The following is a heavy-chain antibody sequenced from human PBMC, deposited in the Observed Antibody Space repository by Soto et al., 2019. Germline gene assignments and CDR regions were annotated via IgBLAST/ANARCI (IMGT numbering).Heavy chain of an antibody. D-gene: IGHD1-26*01. CDR2: ISSDGNNK. Sequence: QVQLVESGGGVVQPGRSLRLSCAASGFTVSAYTMQWVRQAPCKGLEWVAVISSDGNNKYYTDSVKGRFTISRVTSTNTLYLQMNSLRAEDTAVYYCARWEQPLFDYWGQGTLVTVSS. V-gene: IGHV3-30-3*01. CDR3: ARWEQPLFDY. CDR1: GFTVSAYT. J-gene: IGHJ4*02.